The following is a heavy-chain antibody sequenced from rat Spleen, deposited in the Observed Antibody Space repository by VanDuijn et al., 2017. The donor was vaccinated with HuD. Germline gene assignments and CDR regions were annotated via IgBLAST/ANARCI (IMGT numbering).Heavy chain of an antibody. Sequence: EVQLVESGGGLVQPGRSMKLSCAASGFTLSDHYMAWVRQAPTKGLEWVATISPSGVTYYRDSVKGRFTVSRENARSTLYLLMDNLRSEETATYYCARQDTSGYSNWFGYWGQGTLVTVSS. CDR3: ARQDTSGYSNWFGY. CDR2: ISPSGVT. D-gene: IGHD4-3*01. V-gene: IGHV5S11*01. J-gene: IGHJ3*01. CDR1: GFTLSDHY.